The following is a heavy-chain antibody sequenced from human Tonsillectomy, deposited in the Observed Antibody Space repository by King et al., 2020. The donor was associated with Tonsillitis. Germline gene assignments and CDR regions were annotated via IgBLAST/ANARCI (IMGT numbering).Heavy chain of an antibody. CDR1: GDTVSNNSAA. Sequence: VQLQQSGPGLVKPSQTLSLTCAISGDTVSNNSAAWHWIRQSPSRGLEWLGRTYYRSRWYDDYAISVKGRITVNPDTSKNQFSLLLTSVTPEDTAVYYCARVGTGESRCFGYWGQGTLVTVSS. CDR2: TYYRSRWYD. D-gene: IGHD7-27*01. J-gene: IGHJ4*02. V-gene: IGHV6-1*01. CDR3: ARVGTGESRCFGY.